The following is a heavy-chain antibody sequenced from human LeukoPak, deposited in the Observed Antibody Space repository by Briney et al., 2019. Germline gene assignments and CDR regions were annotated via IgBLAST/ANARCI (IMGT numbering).Heavy chain of an antibody. CDR1: GGSISSYY. V-gene: IGHV4-59*08. CDR3: ARIEMATIIVDY. D-gene: IGHD5-24*01. Sequence: SETLSFACTVSGGSISSYYWSWTRHPPGKGLEWIGYIYYSGSTNYNPSLKSRVTISVDTSKNQFSLKLSSVTAADTAVYYCARIEMATIIVDYWGQGTLVTVYS. CDR2: IYYSGST. J-gene: IGHJ4*02.